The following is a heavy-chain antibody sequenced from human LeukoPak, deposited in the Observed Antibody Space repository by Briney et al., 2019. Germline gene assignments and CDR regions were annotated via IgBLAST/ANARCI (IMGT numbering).Heavy chain of an antibody. V-gene: IGHV4-59*01. J-gene: IGHJ4*02. D-gene: IGHD5-12*01. CDR3: ARENYSGYSPYYFDY. Sequence: SETLSLTCTVSGGSISSYYWSWIRQPPGKGLEWIGYIYYSGSTNYNPSLKSRVTISVDTSKNQFSLKLTSVTAADTAVYYCARENYSGYSPYYFDYWGQGTLVTVSS. CDR2: IYYSGST. CDR1: GGSISSYY.